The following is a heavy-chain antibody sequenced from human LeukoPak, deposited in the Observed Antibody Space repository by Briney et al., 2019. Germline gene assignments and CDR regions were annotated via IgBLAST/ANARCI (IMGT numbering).Heavy chain of an antibody. V-gene: IGHV4-34*01. D-gene: IGHD7-27*01. CDR3: ARSRNWGYYYYYYMDV. J-gene: IGHJ6*03. CDR1: GGSFSGYY. Sequence: SETLALTCAVYGGSFSGYYWSWIRQPPGKGLEWIGEINHSGSTNYNPSLKSRVTISVATSKNQFSLKLSSVTAADTAVYYCARSRNWGYYYYYYMDVWGKGTTVTVSS. CDR2: INHSGST.